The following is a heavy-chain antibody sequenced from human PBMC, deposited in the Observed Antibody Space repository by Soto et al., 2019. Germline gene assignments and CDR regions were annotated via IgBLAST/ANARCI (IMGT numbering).Heavy chain of an antibody. CDR3: ARLVGGSGRSSGY. J-gene: IGHJ4*02. Sequence: EVQLVESGGGLVKPEGSLRLSCAASGFTFSSYSMNWVRQAPGKGLEWVSSISSSSSYIYYADSVKGRFTISRDNAKNSLYLQMNSLRAEDTAVYYCARLVGGSGRSSGYWGQGTLVTVSS. CDR2: ISSSSSYI. CDR1: GFTFSSYS. V-gene: IGHV3-21*01. D-gene: IGHD3-10*01.